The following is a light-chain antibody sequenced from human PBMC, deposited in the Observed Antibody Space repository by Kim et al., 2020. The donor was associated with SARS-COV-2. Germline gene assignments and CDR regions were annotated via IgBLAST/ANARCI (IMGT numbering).Light chain of an antibody. J-gene: IGKJ1*01. Sequence: ASVGDRVTIICRASQNIGTRLAWHQQKPGKAPKVVISKASNLESGVPTRFSGSGSGTEFTLTISSLQPDDFATYYCQDYSTFSKTFGQGTKVDNQ. V-gene: IGKV1-5*03. CDR1: QNIGTR. CDR3: QDYSTFSKT. CDR2: KAS.